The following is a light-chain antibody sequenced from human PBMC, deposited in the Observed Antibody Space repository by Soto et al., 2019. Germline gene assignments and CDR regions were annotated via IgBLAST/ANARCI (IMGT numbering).Light chain of an antibody. V-gene: IGKV1-9*01. J-gene: IGKJ3*01. CDR1: QDIKTY. CDR3: QHLNNYPPFT. Sequence: IQLTQSPSSLSASVGDRVSITCRASQDIKTYLAWYQQKQGKAPKLLISGTFTLQSGVPSRFSGSGSGTDFTLTISRLRPEDFATYYCQHLNNYPPFTFGPGTKVDLE. CDR2: GTF.